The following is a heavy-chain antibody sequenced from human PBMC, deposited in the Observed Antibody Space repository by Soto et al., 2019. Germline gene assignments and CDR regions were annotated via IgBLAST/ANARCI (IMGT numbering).Heavy chain of an antibody. V-gene: IGHV1-18*01. J-gene: IGHJ1*01. D-gene: IGHD4-17*01. CDR2: ISADDGYT. Sequence: ASVKVSCKASGYTFSSHGINWVRQAPGQRLEWVGWISADDGYTNYSQKFQDRVTMTRDTSASTAYMELSSLRSEDTAVYYCARGSQWFAVTTDWGQG. CDR3: ARGSQWFAVTTD. CDR1: GYTFSSHG.